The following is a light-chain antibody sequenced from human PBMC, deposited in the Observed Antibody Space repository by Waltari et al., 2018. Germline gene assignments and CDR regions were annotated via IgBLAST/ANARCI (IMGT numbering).Light chain of an antibody. CDR2: DTS. V-gene: IGKV3-11*01. CDR3: QKRRNLPLT. CDR1: QSVTHY. J-gene: IGKJ4*01. Sequence: DIVLTQSPAILSLTPGERASLCCRASQSVTHYLAWYQQKPGQAPRLLIYDTSNRATGIPARFSGSGSATDFTLTISSLEPDDFAVYYCQKRRNLPLTFGGGTKVEIK.